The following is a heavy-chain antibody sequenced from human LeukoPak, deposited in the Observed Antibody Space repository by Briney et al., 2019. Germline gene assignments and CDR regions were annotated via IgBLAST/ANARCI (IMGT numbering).Heavy chain of an antibody. CDR2: ISSSSSTI. Sequence: PGGSLRLSCAASGFTFSSYSMNWVRQAPGKGLEWVSYISSSSSTIYYADSVKGRFTISRDNAKNSLYLQMNSLRAEDTAVYYCARDRSSGYFYNFDYWGQGTLVTVSS. CDR3: ARDRSSGYFYNFDY. V-gene: IGHV3-48*04. J-gene: IGHJ4*02. CDR1: GFTFSSYS. D-gene: IGHD3-22*01.